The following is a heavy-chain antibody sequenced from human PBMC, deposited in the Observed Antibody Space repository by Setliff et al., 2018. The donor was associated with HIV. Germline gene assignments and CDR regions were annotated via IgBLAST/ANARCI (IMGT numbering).Heavy chain of an antibody. Sequence: SETLSLTCTVSGGSIRSSSFYWGWIRQPPGKGLEWIGSIYYSGSTYYNSSLKSRVTISVDTSKNQFSLKLSSVTATDTAVYYCARHAIVDTAGRGFDYWGQGTLVTVSS. D-gene: IGHD5-18*01. V-gene: IGHV4-39*01. J-gene: IGHJ4*02. CDR3: ARHAIVDTAGRGFDY. CDR2: IYYSGST. CDR1: GGSIRSSSFY.